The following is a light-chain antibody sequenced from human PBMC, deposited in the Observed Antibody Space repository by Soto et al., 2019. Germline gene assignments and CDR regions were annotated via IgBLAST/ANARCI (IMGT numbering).Light chain of an antibody. J-gene: IGKJ1*01. CDR2: ETS. Sequence: EIVMTQSPATLSVSRGESVTLSCRASHGVATNLAWHQHKPGQAPRLLMYETSVVATGVPASFGGSGSGTEFTLTISSLQSEDFAVYYCQQYNTWSPGAFGPGTRVEI. CDR3: QQYNTWSPGA. V-gene: IGKV3-15*01. CDR1: HGVATN.